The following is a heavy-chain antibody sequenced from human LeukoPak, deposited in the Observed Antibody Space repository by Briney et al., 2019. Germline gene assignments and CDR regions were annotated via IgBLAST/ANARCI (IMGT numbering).Heavy chain of an antibody. CDR2: ISWDGGST. J-gene: IGHJ4*02. CDR3: AKKGYGGNSGGAYFDS. Sequence: GGSLRLSCAASGFTFDDYTMHWVRQAPGKSLEWLSLISWDGGSTYYADSVKGRFTISRDNSKNSLYLQMNSLRTEDTALYYCAKKGYGGNSGGAYFDSWGQGTLVTVSS. CDR1: GFTFDDYT. D-gene: IGHD4-23*01. V-gene: IGHV3-43*01.